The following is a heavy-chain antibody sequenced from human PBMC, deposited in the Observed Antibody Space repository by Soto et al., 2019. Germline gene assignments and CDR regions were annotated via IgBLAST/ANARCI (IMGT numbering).Heavy chain of an antibody. CDR2: ISGSGGST. J-gene: IGHJ4*02. CDR3: XXXXAGYYFDY. Sequence: EVQLLESGGGLVQPGGSLRLSCAASGFTFSSYAMSWVRQAPGKGLEWVSAISGSGGSTYYADSVKGRFTISRDNSKXXXXXXXXXXXXXXXXXXXXXXXXAGYYFDYWGQGTLVTVSS. CDR1: GFTFSSYA. D-gene: IGHD6-19*01. V-gene: IGHV3-23*01.